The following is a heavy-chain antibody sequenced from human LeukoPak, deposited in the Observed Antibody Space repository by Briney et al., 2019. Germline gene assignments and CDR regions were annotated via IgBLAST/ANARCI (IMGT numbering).Heavy chain of an antibody. CDR3: ARHLANFDY. Sequence: GGSLRLSCRGSGYSFTSYWIGWVRQMPGKGLEWMGIIYPGDSDTRYSPSFQGQVTISADKSISTAYLQWSSLKASDTAMYYCARHLANFDYWGQGTLVTVSS. CDR1: GYSFTSYW. J-gene: IGHJ4*02. V-gene: IGHV5-51*01. CDR2: IYPGDSDT. D-gene: IGHD3-16*01.